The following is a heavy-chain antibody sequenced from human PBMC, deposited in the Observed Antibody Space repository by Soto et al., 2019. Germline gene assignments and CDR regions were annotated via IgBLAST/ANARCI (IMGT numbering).Heavy chain of an antibody. V-gene: IGHV1-69*12. CDR2: LVPMFRTA. CDR1: GGTFSDSA. Sequence: QVHLVQSGAEVKKPGSSVKVSCKTSGGTFSDSAINWLRQTPGHGLEWMGGLVPMFRTANYATNLQGRVSITADEFAGAVFRELSSLTFEDRGVYYCERGLGGSYFPFDFWGQGTLLTVSS. CDR3: ERGLGGSYFPFDF. D-gene: IGHD1-26*01. J-gene: IGHJ4*02.